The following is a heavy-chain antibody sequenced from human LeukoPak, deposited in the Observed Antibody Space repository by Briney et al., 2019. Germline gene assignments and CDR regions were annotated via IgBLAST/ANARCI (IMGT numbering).Heavy chain of an antibody. Sequence: GGSLRLSCAASGFTFRSYAMSWVRQAPGKGLEWVSGISGSGGSTYYADSVKGRFTISRDNSKNTLYLQMNSLRADDTAVYYCARGRGNYYANWFDPWGQGTLVTVSS. CDR3: ARGRGNYYANWFDP. CDR2: ISGSGGST. J-gene: IGHJ5*02. V-gene: IGHV3-23*01. CDR1: GFTFRSYA. D-gene: IGHD1-26*01.